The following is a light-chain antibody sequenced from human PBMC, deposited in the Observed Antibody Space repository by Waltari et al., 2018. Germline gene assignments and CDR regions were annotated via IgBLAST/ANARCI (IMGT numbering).Light chain of an antibody. J-gene: IGLJ2*01. V-gene: IGLV3-25*03. CDR3: QSTDTSDSVV. CDR2: KDS. CDR1: ALPKQY. Sequence: SYELTQPPSVSVSPGQTARITSSGDALPKQYAHWYQHKPGQAPVMVIYKDSERPPGIPERFSGSSSGTTVTLTITGVQAEDEADYHCQSTDTSDSVVFGGGTKLTVL.